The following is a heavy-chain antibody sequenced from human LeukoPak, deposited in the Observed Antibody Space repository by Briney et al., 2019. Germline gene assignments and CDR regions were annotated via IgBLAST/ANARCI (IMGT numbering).Heavy chain of an antibody. D-gene: IGHD6-19*01. Sequence: SETLSLTCTVSGGSISSSLYYWGWIRQPPGKGLEWIGTIYYSGSTYYNPSLKGRVTISVDTSKNQFSLKLSSVTAADTAVYYCARDLSGVAVARNYAFDIWGQGTMVTVSS. CDR1: GGSISSSLYY. CDR3: ARDLSGVAVARNYAFDI. CDR2: IYYSGST. V-gene: IGHV4-39*07. J-gene: IGHJ3*02.